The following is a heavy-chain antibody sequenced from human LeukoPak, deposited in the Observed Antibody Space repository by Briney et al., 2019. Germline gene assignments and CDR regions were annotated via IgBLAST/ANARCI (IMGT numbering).Heavy chain of an antibody. CDR3: ARGANWGSPDY. Sequence: SETLSLTCTVSGGSITSYYRSWIRQSPGKGLEWIGYIYYSGTTSYNPSLKSRVTISLDTSKNQFSLKLSSVTAADTAVYYCARGANWGSPDYWGQGTLVTVSS. CDR2: IYYSGTT. D-gene: IGHD7-27*01. J-gene: IGHJ4*02. CDR1: GGSITSYY. V-gene: IGHV4-59*12.